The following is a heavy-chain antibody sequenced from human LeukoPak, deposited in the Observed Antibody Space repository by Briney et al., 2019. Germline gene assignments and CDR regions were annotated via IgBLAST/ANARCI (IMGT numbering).Heavy chain of an antibody. J-gene: IGHJ4*02. CDR2: IWYDGSNK. Sequence: GGSLRLSCAASGVIFSSYAMHWVRQAPGKGPEWVAIIWYDGSNKYYAESVEGRFTISRDNSKNTLYLQMNSLRAEDTAVYSCARGLGYSYGYGIDYWGQGTLVIASS. CDR3: ARGLGYSYGYGIDY. D-gene: IGHD5-18*01. V-gene: IGHV3-33*01. CDR1: GVIFSSYA.